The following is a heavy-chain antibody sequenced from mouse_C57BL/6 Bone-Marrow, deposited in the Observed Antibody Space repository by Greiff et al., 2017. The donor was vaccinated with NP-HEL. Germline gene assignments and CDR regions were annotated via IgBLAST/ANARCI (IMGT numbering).Heavy chain of an antibody. Sequence: EVQRVESGGGLVQPGGSLKLSCAASGFTFSDYYMYWVRQTPEKRLEWVAYISNGGGSTYYPDTVKGRFTISRDNAKNTLYLQMSRLKSEDTAVYYCARHRDYYEDDEGYFDVWGTGTTVTVSS. J-gene: IGHJ1*03. D-gene: IGHD2-4*01. V-gene: IGHV5-12*01. CDR1: GFTFSDYY. CDR2: ISNGGGST. CDR3: ARHRDYYEDDEGYFDV.